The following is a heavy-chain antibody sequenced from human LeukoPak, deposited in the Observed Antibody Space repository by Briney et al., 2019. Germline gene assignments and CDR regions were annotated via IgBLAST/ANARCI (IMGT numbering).Heavy chain of an antibody. CDR1: GPTVSSNY. Sequence: PGGSLRLSCAASGPTVSSNYMSWVRQAPGKGLYWVSVINSGSSTYYADSVKGRFTISRDNSKNPLYLQMNSLRAEDTAVYYCARGGDSSGSVRTAFDIWGQGTMVTVSS. V-gene: IGHV3-53*01. D-gene: IGHD3-22*01. J-gene: IGHJ3*02. CDR2: INSGSST. CDR3: ARGGDSSGSVRTAFDI.